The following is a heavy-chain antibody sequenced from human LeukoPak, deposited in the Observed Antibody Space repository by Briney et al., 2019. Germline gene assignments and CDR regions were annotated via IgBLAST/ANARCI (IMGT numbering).Heavy chain of an antibody. CDR1: GYTFTSYG. CDR3: ASGRVMAARDYCYGMDV. D-gene: IGHD6-6*01. J-gene: IGHJ6*02. CDR2: IIPIFGTA. Sequence: GASVKVSCKASGYTFTSYGISWVRQAPGQGLEWMGGIIPIFGTANYAQRFQGRVTITADESTSTAYMELSSLRSEDTAVYYCASGRVMAARDYCYGMDVWGQGTTVTVSS. V-gene: IGHV1-69*13.